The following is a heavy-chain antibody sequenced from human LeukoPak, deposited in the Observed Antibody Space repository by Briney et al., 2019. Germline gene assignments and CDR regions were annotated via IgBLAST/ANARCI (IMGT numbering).Heavy chain of an antibody. D-gene: IGHD3-3*01. J-gene: IGHJ4*02. Sequence: GGSLRLSCVVSGFTFGKYWMSWVRQAPGKGLEWVASIKLDGSEKNYVDSVKGRFTISRDNTKNSLYLQMNSLRAEDTAVFYCARDQYDTWSRKGNFDSWGQGTLVIVSS. CDR1: GFTFGKYW. V-gene: IGHV3-7*03. CDR2: IKLDGSEK. CDR3: ARDQYDTWSRKGNFDS.